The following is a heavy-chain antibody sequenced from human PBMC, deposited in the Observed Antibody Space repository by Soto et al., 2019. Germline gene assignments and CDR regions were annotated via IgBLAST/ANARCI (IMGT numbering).Heavy chain of an antibody. J-gene: IGHJ4*02. CDR1: GGSMSSPNW. V-gene: IGHV4-4*02. Sequence: SETLSLTCLVSGGSMSSPNWWSWVRQAPGKGLEWIAEMHHSGATNYNPSLKSRVIISIDKSKNQFSLNLSSVTAADTAVYYCATGSLYYYGSGGMWDSWGRGALVTVSS. CDR2: MHHSGAT. D-gene: IGHD3-10*01. CDR3: ATGSLYYYGSGGMWDS.